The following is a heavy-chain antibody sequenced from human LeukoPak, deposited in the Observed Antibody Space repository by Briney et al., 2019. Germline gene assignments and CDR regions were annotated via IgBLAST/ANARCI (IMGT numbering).Heavy chain of an antibody. V-gene: IGHV3-21*01. Sequence: CVSSISCISDYIYYADSVKARFTISSDNAKNSLYLQMNSLRAEDTAVYYCARAPYGDYEVNWGQGTLVTVSS. J-gene: IGHJ4*02. D-gene: IGHD4-17*01. CDR3: ARAPYGDYEVN. CDR2: ISCISDYI.